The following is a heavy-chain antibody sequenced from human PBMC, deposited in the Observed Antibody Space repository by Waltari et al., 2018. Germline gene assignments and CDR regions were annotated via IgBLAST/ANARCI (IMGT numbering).Heavy chain of an antibody. J-gene: IGHJ4*02. D-gene: IGHD1-26*01. CDR1: GYTFTSYA. Sequence: QVQLVQSVSELKKPGASVKVSCKASGYTFTSYAMNWVRQAPGQGLEWMGWINTNTGNPTYAQGFTGRFVFSLDTSVSTAYLQISSLKAEDTAVYYCARRGGSRRELPRGPLDYWGQGTLVTVSS. V-gene: IGHV7-4-1*02. CDR2: INTNTGNP. CDR3: ARRGGSRRELPRGPLDY.